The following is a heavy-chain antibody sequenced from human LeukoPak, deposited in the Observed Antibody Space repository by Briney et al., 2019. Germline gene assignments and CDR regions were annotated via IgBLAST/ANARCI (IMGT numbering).Heavy chain of an antibody. D-gene: IGHD3-10*01. V-gene: IGHV3-15*01. CDR1: GFTFSNAW. J-gene: IGHJ4*02. CDR3: TTVPYGSGSPPFDY. Sequence: GGSLRLSCAASGFTFSNAWMSWVRQAPGKGLGWVGRTKSKTDGGTTDYAAPVKGRFTISRDDSKNTLYLQMNSLKTEDTAVYYCTTVPYGSGSPPFDYWGQGTLVTVSS. CDR2: TKSKTDGGTT.